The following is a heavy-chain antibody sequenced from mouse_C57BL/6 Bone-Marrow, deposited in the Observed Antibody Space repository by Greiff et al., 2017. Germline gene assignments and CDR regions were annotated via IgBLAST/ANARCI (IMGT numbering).Heavy chain of an antibody. J-gene: IGHJ2*01. D-gene: IGHD1-1*01. Sequence: QVQLKESDAELVKPGASVKISCKVSGYTFTDHTIHWMKQRPEQGLEWIGYIYPRDGSTKYNEKFKGKATLTADKSSSTAYMQLNSLTSEDSAVYFCARLRLITTVVATFDYWGQGTTLTVSS. CDR2: IYPRDGST. CDR1: GYTFTDHT. V-gene: IGHV1-78*01. CDR3: ARLRLITTVVATFDY.